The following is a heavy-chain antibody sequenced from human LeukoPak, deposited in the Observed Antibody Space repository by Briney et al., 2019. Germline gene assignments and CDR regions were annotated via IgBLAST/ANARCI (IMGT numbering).Heavy chain of an antibody. J-gene: IGHJ5*02. CDR1: GGSFSGYY. Sequence: SETLSLTCAVYGGSFSGYYWSWIRQPPGKGLEWIGEINHSGSTNYNPSLKSRVTVSVDTSKNQFSLKLSSVTAADTAVYYCARGYSSSWSNWFDPWGQGTLVTVSS. CDR2: INHSGST. CDR3: ARGYSSSWSNWFDP. D-gene: IGHD6-13*01. V-gene: IGHV4-34*01.